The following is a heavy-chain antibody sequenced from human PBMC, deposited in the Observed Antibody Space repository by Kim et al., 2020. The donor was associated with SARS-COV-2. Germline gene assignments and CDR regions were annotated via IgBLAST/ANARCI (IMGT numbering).Heavy chain of an antibody. D-gene: IGHD1-20*01. CDR3: ARGIRLGWFDP. J-gene: IGHJ5*02. CDR1: GGSISSYY. CDR2: IYYSGST. Sequence: SETLSLTCTVSGGSISSYYWSWIRQPPGKGLEWIGYIYYSGSTNYNPSLKSRVTISVDTSKNQFSLKLSSGTAADTAVYYCARGIRLGWFDPWGQGTLVTVSS. V-gene: IGHV4-59*13.